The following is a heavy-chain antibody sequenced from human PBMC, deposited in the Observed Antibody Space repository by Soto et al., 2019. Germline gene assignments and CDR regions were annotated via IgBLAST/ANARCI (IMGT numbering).Heavy chain of an antibody. V-gene: IGHV4-4*07. CDR1: GGSLNNYN. Sequence: QVQLQESGPGLVRPSETLSLTCTVSGGSLNNYNWNWIRQSAGKGLEWIGRIYSSGKTYYNPSLKSRVTLSLDTFNNQLSLKVTSVTAADTAMYYCARERTYQMFGDDALDIWGLGTMVTVSS. J-gene: IGHJ3*02. CDR3: ARERTYQMFGDDALDI. CDR2: IYSSGKT. D-gene: IGHD2-2*01.